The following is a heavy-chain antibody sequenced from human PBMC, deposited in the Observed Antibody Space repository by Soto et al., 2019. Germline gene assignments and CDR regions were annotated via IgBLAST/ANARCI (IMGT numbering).Heavy chain of an antibody. Sequence: GGSLRLSCAASGFTFSTYWMNWVRQAPGKGLEWVASIKQDGSEKYYVDSVKGRFAISRDNAKDSLFLQMNNLRAEDTAVYYCVRDWSTFWGMDVWGQGTAVTVSS. CDR1: GFTFSTYW. J-gene: IGHJ6*02. CDR2: IKQDGSEK. V-gene: IGHV3-7*01. CDR3: VRDWSTFWGMDV.